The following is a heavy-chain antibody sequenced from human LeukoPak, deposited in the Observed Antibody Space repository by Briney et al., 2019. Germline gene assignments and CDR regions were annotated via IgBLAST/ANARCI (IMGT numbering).Heavy chain of an antibody. CDR2: IYYSGST. Sequence: SETLSLTCTVSGGSISSYYWSWIRQPPGKGLEWIGYIYYSGSTNYNPSLKSRVTISVDTSKNQFSLKLSSVTAADTAIYYCARDKDASKGTDVWGKGTTVTVPS. V-gene: IGHV4-59*01. CDR3: ARDKDASKGTDV. D-gene: IGHD4-11*01. CDR1: GGSISSYY. J-gene: IGHJ6*04.